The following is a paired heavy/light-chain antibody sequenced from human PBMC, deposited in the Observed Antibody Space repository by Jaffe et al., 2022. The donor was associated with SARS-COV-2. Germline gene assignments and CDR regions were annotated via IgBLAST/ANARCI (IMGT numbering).Light chain of an antibody. CDR2: DAS. CDR3: QHRSSWPLT. V-gene: IGKV3-11*01. CDR1: QSVSSY. J-gene: IGKJ4*01. Sequence: EIVLTQSPATLSLSPGERATLSCRASQSVSSYLAWYQQKPGQAPRLLIYDASNRATGIPARFSGSGSGTDFTLTISSLEPEDFAVYYCQHRSSWPLTFGGGTKVEIK.
Heavy chain of an antibody. D-gene: IGHD5-12*01. V-gene: IGHV3-23*01. Sequence: EVQLLESGGGLVQPGGSLRLSCAASGFTFSMYDMTWVRQTPGKGLEWVSAFSVRTGGTTYADSVKGRFTISRDNSQNTLYLQMSSVRADDTALYYCAREGYNYWYFDLWGRGTLVTVSS. CDR3: AREGYNYWYFDL. CDR1: GFTFSMYD. CDR2: FSVRTGGT. J-gene: IGHJ2*01.